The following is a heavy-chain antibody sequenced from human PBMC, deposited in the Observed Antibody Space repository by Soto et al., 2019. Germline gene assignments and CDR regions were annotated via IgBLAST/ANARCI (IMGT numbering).Heavy chain of an antibody. CDR3: ARVGSSGESYFDF. CDR1: GFTFTTYN. V-gene: IGHV1-46*01. Sequence: APVKVSCKASGFTFTTYNMHWVRQAPGQGLEWMGIISPIGGSTSHAQKFQGRVTITRDTSTSTVYMELSSLKSEDTAVYYCARVGSSGESYFDFWGQGTLVTVSS. D-gene: IGHD6-19*01. CDR2: ISPIGGST. J-gene: IGHJ4*02.